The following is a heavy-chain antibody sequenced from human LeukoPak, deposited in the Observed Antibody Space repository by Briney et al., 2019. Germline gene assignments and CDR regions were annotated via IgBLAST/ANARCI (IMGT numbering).Heavy chain of an antibody. CDR3: ARDFGDYGDFYFDY. CDR1: GYTFTSYD. V-gene: IGHV1-8*03. Sequence: ASVKVSCKASGYTFTSYDINWVRQATGQGLEWMGWMNPNSGNTGYAQKFQGRVTITRNTSISTAYMELSSLRSEDTAVYYCARDFGDYGDFYFDYWGQGTLVTVSS. J-gene: IGHJ4*02. D-gene: IGHD4-17*01. CDR2: MNPNSGNT.